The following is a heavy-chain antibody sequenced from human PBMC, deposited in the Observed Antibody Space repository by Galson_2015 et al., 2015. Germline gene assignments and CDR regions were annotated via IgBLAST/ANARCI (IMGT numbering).Heavy chain of an antibody. Sequence: SLRLSCAASGFTFKNYPMTWVRQAPGKGLEWVSAISNSGYSTDYADSVKGRFTTSRDNSKSTLSLQMSSLRAEDTAVYYCAKGISGSYPDYYFDFWGQGTLVTVSS. CDR3: AKGISGSYPDYYFDF. D-gene: IGHD1-26*01. V-gene: IGHV3-23*01. CDR2: ISNSGYST. J-gene: IGHJ4*02. CDR1: GFTFKNYP.